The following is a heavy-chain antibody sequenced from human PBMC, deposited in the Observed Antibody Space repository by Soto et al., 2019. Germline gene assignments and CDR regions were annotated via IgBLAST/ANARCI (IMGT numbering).Heavy chain of an antibody. Sequence: ASVKVSCKASGYTFTGYYMHWVRQAPGQGLEWMGWFNPNSGGTKSAQKFQGRVTMTRDTSISTAYMELSRLRSDDTAVYYCARRKGDYYDSSGYHYYFDYWGQGTLVTVSS. D-gene: IGHD3-22*01. CDR2: FNPNSGGT. J-gene: IGHJ4*02. V-gene: IGHV1-2*02. CDR1: GYTFTGYY. CDR3: ARRKGDYYDSSGYHYYFDY.